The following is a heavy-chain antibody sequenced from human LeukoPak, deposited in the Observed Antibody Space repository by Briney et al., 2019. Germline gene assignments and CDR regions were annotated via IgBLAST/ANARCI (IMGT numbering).Heavy chain of an antibody. D-gene: IGHD4-17*01. Sequence: SETLSLTCTVSGGSISSGGYYWSWIRQHPGKGLEWIGYIYYSGSTYYNPSLKSRVTISVDTSKNQFSLKLSSVTAADTAVYYCAREADPYGDYVGRRYNWFDPWGQGTPVTVSS. CDR2: IYYSGST. J-gene: IGHJ5*02. CDR3: AREADPYGDYVGRRYNWFDP. V-gene: IGHV4-31*03. CDR1: GGSISSGGYY.